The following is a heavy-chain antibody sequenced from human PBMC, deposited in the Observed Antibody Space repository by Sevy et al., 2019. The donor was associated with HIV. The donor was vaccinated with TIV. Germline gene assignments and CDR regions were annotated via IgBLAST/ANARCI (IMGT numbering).Heavy chain of an antibody. CDR3: VKLGDYGGNSGLGKNFDY. D-gene: IGHD4-17*01. V-gene: IGHV3-64D*06. CDR2: ISSNGGST. CDR1: GFTFSSYP. J-gene: IGHJ4*02. Sequence: QLGGSLRLSCSASGFTFSSYPMHWVRQAPGKGLEYVSAISSNGGSTYYADSVKGRFTISRDNSKNTLYLQMSSLRAEDTAVYYCVKLGDYGGNSGLGKNFDYWGQGTLVTVSS.